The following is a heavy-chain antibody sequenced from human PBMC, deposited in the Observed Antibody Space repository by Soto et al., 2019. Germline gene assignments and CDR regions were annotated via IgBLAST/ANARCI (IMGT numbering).Heavy chain of an antibody. CDR3: ARAAAYYGDAYYYYGMDC. D-gene: IGHD4-17*01. Sequence: PGGSLRLSCAASGFTVSSNYMSWVRQAPGKGLEWVSVIWYDGSNKYYADSVKGRFTISRDNSKNTLYLQMNSLRAEDTAVYYCARAAAYYGDAYYYYGMDCWGQGTTVPVSS. V-gene: IGHV3-33*08. CDR2: IWYDGSNK. CDR1: GFTVSSNY. J-gene: IGHJ6*02.